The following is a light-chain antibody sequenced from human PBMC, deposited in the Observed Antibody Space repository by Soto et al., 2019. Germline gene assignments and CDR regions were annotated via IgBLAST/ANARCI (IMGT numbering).Light chain of an antibody. Sequence: EIVWTQSPGPLSLSPGERATLSFRASQSVDGNLAWYQQKPGQAPRLLIYGASTRATGISARFSGSGSGTEFTLTISSLQSEDFGVYYCQQYNNWWTFGQGTKVDIK. CDR1: QSVDGN. CDR3: QQYNNWWT. CDR2: GAS. J-gene: IGKJ1*01. V-gene: IGKV3-15*01.